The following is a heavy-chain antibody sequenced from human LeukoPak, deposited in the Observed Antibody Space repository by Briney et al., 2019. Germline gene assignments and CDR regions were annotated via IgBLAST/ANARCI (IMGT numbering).Heavy chain of an antibody. Sequence: GGSLRLSCAASGFTFDDYAMHWVRQAPGKGLEWVSGISWNSGSICYADSVKGRFTISRDNAKNSLYLQMNSLRAEDTALYYCAKGGYSYGLYDYWGQGTLVTVSS. CDR1: GFTFDDYA. V-gene: IGHV3-9*01. J-gene: IGHJ4*02. CDR2: ISWNSGSI. CDR3: AKGGYSYGLYDY. D-gene: IGHD5-18*01.